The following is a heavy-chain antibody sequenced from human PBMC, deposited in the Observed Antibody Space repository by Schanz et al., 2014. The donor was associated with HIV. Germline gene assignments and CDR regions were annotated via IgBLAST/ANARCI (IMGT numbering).Heavy chain of an antibody. Sequence: VQLVESGGGVVQPGRSLRLSCAASGFAFRDYWMTWVRQAPGKGLEWVSAISGGSTYYADSAKGRFTISRDKSKNTLFLQMNSLRAEDTTVYYCARGGYNYGREGYFDYWGQGTLVTVSS. CDR1: GFAFRDYW. CDR3: ARGGYNYGREGYFDY. D-gene: IGHD5-18*01. CDR2: ISGGST. V-gene: IGHV3-23*04. J-gene: IGHJ4*02.